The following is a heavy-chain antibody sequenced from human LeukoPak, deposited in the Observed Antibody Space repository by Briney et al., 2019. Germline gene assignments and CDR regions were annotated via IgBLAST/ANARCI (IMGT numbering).Heavy chain of an antibody. V-gene: IGHV3-15*01. CDR3: TTDGVGVEGATYDN. D-gene: IGHD1-26*01. CDR2: IKAKAHGGTI. J-gene: IGHJ4*02. CDR1: GFTFSNAW. Sequence: GGSPRLSCAASGFTFSNAWMSWVRQAPGKGLEWVGRIKAKAHGGTIEYAAPVKGRFTISRDDSKNTLYLQMNSLKTEDTAVYYCTTDGVGVEGATYDNWGQGTLVSVSS.